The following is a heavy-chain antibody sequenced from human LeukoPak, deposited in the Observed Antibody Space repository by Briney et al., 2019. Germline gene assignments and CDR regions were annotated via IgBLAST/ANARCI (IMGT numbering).Heavy chain of an antibody. CDR3: ATFGVVIQNFDY. V-gene: IGHV1-2*06. J-gene: IGHJ4*02. CDR1: GYTFTGYY. Sequence: GASVKVSCKASGYTFTGYYMHWVRQAPGQGLEWMGRINPNSGGTDYAQKFQGRVTMTRDTSISTAYMELSRLRSDDTAVYYCATFGVVIQNFDYWGQGTLVTVSS. CDR2: INPNSGGT. D-gene: IGHD3-3*01.